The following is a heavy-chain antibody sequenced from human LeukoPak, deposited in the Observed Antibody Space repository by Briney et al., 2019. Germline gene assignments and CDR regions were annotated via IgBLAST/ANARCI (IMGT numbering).Heavy chain of an antibody. CDR3: AKAGPLGAEYFQH. CDR2: ISWNSGSI. D-gene: IGHD7-27*01. CDR1: GFTFDDYA. J-gene: IGHJ1*01. Sequence: GRSLRLSCAASGFTFDDYAMHWVRQAPGKGLEWVSGISWNSGSIGYADSVKGRFTISRDNAKNSLYLQMNSLRAEDTALYYCAKAGPLGAEYFQHWGQGTLVTVSS. V-gene: IGHV3-9*01.